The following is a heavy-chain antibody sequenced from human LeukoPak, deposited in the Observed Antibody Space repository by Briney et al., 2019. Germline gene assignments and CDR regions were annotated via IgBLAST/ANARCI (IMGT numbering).Heavy chain of an antibody. CDR2: INHGGGT. V-gene: IGHV4-34*01. D-gene: IGHD3-22*01. Sequence: SETLSLTCAVYGGSFSNFCWSWIRQPPGKGLEWIGEINHGGGTNYNPSLKSRVTIAVATSKNQFSLELSSVTAADTAVYYCARYHYDSSGYYYWFDPWGQGTLVTVSS. J-gene: IGHJ5*02. CDR1: GGSFSNFC. CDR3: ARYHYDSSGYYYWFDP.